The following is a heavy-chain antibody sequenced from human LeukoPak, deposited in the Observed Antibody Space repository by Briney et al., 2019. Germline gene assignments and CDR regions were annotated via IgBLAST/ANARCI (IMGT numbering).Heavy chain of an antibody. J-gene: IGHJ4*02. Sequence: ASVKVSCKASGYTFTSYDINWVRQATGQGLEWMGWMNPNSGNTGYAQKFQGRVTMTRNTSISTAYMELSSLRSEDTAVYYCARGSPRRMVRGVYYFDYWGRGTLVTVSS. CDR1: GYTFTSYD. CDR2: MNPNSGNT. CDR3: ARGSPRRMVRGVYYFDY. D-gene: IGHD3-10*01. V-gene: IGHV1-8*01.